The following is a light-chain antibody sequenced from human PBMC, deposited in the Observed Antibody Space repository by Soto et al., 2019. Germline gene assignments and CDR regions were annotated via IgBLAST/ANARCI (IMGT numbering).Light chain of an antibody. J-gene: IGLJ2*01. Sequence: QSVLTQSPSASASLGASVRLTCTLDSEHSNYAIAWHQQQPEKGPRFLMKINRDGSHTRGDGIPDRFSGSRSGAELHLTISSLQSEDEADYYCQTWGPGIRVFGGGTQLTVL. V-gene: IGLV4-69*01. CDR2: INRDGSH. CDR1: SEHSNYA. CDR3: QTWGPGIRV.